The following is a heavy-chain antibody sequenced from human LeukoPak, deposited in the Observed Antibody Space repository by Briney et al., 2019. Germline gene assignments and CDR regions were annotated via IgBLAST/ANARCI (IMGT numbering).Heavy chain of an antibody. CDR2: IIPIFGTA. V-gene: IGHV1-69*06. Sequence: AASVKVSCKASGGTFSSYAISWARQAPGQGLEWMGGIIPIFGTANYAQKFQGRVTITADKSTSTAYMELSSLRSEDTAVYYCARDAYSSGPEYFQHWGQGTLVTVSS. CDR1: GGTFSSYA. D-gene: IGHD6-19*01. CDR3: ARDAYSSGPEYFQH. J-gene: IGHJ1*01.